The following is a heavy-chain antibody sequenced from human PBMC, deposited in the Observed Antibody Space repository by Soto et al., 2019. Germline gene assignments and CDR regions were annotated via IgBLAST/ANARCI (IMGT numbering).Heavy chain of an antibody. Sequence: GGSLRLSCAASGFTFSSYAMSWVRQAPGKGLEWVSAITGVGDSTYYPDSVKGRFTISRDNSKNTLYLQMSSLRAEDTAVYYCAKEAGSQEDYGFWSGYYYNNWFHPWGQGTLVTVSS. CDR3: AKEAGSQEDYGFWSGYYYNNWFHP. CDR2: ITGVGDST. J-gene: IGHJ5*02. V-gene: IGHV3-23*01. D-gene: IGHD3-3*01. CDR1: GFTFSSYA.